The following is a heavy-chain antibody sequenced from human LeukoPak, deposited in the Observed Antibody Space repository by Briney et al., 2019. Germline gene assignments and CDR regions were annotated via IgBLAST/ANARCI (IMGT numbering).Heavy chain of an antibody. D-gene: IGHD3-22*01. CDR2: IYYSGST. V-gene: IGHV4-59*01. J-gene: IGHJ4*02. CDR3: ARGELGWSSGYYDY. Sequence: SETLSLTCTVSGGSISSYYWSWIRQPPGKGLEWIGYIYYSGSTNYNPSLKSRVTISVDTSKNQFSLKLSSVTAADTAVYYCARGELGWSSGYYDYWGQGTLVTVSP. CDR1: GGSISSYY.